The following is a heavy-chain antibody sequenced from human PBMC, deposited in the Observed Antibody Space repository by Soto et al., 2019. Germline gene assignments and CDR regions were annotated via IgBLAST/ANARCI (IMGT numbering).Heavy chain of an antibody. V-gene: IGHV1-69*02. D-gene: IGHD6-6*01. J-gene: IGHJ6*02. CDR2: IIPIIGIA. Sequence: ASVKVSCKASGYTFSSYTISWVRQAPGQGLEWMGRIIPIIGIANYAQKFQGRVTITADKSTSTAYMELSSLRSEDTAVYYCAVRYSSSYLDYSYGMEVWGQGTRVPVS. CDR3: AVRYSSSYLDYSYGMEV. CDR1: GYTFSSYT.